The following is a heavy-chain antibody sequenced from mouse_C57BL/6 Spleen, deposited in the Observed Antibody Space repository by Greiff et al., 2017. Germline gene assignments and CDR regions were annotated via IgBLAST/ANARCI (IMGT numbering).Heavy chain of an antibody. CDR1: GYTFTSYW. J-gene: IGHJ1*03. CDR2: IDPSDSYT. CDR3: ATYDYDRSYWYFDV. Sequence: QVQLQQPGAELVMPGASVKLSCKASGYTFTSYWMHWVKQRPGQGLEWIGEIDPSDSYTNYNQKFKGKSTLTVDKSSSTAYMQLSSLTSEDSAVDYCATYDYDRSYWYFDVWGTGTTVTVSS. D-gene: IGHD2-4*01. V-gene: IGHV1-69*01.